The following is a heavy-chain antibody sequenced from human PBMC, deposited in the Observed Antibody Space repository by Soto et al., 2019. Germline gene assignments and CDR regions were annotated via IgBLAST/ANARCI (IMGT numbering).Heavy chain of an antibody. V-gene: IGHV1-18*01. D-gene: IGHD3-10*01. Sequence: ASLKVCCAASGYTFPSYGISWVRQAPGQGLEWMGWISAYNGNTNYAQKLQGRVTMTTDTSTSTAYMELRSLRSDDTAVYYCARDSRYYYGSGSSDDWRERTLVTVCS. CDR2: ISAYNGNT. CDR1: GYTFPSYG. CDR3: ARDSRYYYGSGSSDD. J-gene: IGHJ4*02.